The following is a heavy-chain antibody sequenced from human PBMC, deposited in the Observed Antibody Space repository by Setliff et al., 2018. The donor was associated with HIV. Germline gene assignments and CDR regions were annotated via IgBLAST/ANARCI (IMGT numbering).Heavy chain of an antibody. D-gene: IGHD6-6*01. CDR1: GFSFSNHG. Sequence: PGESLKISCVASGFSFSNHGMHWVRQAPGKGLEWVAVMLYDGSDRYYADSVKGRFTISRDNSKKTLYLQMNSLRPEDTAVYHCAKARSEYQLMPWYYYMDVWGQGTTVTVSS. CDR2: MLYDGSDR. CDR3: AKARSEYQLMPWYYYMDV. J-gene: IGHJ6*03. V-gene: IGHV3-30*18.